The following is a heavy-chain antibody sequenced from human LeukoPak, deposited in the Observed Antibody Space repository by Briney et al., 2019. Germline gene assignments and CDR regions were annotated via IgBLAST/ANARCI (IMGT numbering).Heavy chain of an antibody. D-gene: IGHD3-3*01. CDR2: ITGSGGAT. Sequence: GGSLRLSCAASGFTFSTYAVNWVRQAPGKGLEWVSAITGSGGATYYADSVKGRFTISRDNSKNTLYLQMNSLRAEDTAVYYCAKALRNHNDFWSGLSYYYYGMDVWGQGTTVTVSS. J-gene: IGHJ6*02. CDR3: AKALRNHNDFWSGLSYYYYGMDV. V-gene: IGHV3-23*01. CDR1: GFTFSTYA.